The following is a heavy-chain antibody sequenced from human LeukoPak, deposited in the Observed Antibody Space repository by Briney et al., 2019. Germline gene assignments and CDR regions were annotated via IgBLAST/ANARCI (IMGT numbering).Heavy chain of an antibody. CDR1: GYTFTSYE. CDR2: MNPDSGNT. CDR3: ARGQIVYSFDRSGYFDY. Sequence: ASVKVSCKASGYTFTSYEINWVRQATGQGLEWMGWMNPDSGNTGYAQQFQGRVTMTRNNSISTAYMELSSLRSEDTAVYYCARGQIVYSFDRSGYFDYWGQGNLVTVSS. D-gene: IGHD3-22*01. J-gene: IGHJ4*02. V-gene: IGHV1-8*01.